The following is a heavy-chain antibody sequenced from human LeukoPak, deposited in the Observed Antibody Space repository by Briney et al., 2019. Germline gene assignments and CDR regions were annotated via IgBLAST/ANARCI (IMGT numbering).Heavy chain of an antibody. CDR2: INPNSGGT. D-gene: IGHD3-22*01. V-gene: IGHV1-2*02. J-gene: IGHJ4*02. CDR1: GYTFTGYY. Sequence: ASVKVSCKASGYTFTGYYMHWVRQAPGQGLEWMGWINPNSGGTNYAQKFQGRVTMTRDTSISTAYMELSRLRSDDTAVYYCARAPVRITMIVGDFDYWGQGTLVTVSS. CDR3: ARAPVRITMIVGDFDY.